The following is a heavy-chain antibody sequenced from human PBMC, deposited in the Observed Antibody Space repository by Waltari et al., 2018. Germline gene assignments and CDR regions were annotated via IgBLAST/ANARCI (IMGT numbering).Heavy chain of an antibody. D-gene: IGHD6-19*01. CDR1: GFTFSLFW. V-gene: IGHV3-7*04. CDR2: INDDGRAE. CDR3: VRGSRGWSGIDY. Sequence: EVQLVESGGDLVQPGGSLRLSCAASGFTFSLFWMTWLRQVPGKVLEWVANINDDGRAEFYVDSVRGRFSISRDRDKNTLSLQMMSLEVDDTAIYYCVRGSRGWSGIDYGGQGALVIVSS. J-gene: IGHJ4*02.